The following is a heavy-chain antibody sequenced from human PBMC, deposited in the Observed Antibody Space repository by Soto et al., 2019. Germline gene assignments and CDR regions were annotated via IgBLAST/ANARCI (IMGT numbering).Heavy chain of an antibody. J-gene: IGHJ1*01. CDR2: ISAYNGNT. Sequence: QVQLVQSGAEVKKPGASVKVSCKASGYTFTSYGISWVRQAPGQGLEWMGWISAYNGNTNYAQKLQGRVTMTTDTSTSTAYMELRSLRSDYTAVYYCARTFSPVAAVAGDAEYFQHWGQGTLVTVSS. V-gene: IGHV1-18*01. CDR3: ARTFSPVAAVAGDAEYFQH. CDR1: GYTFTSYG. D-gene: IGHD6-19*01.